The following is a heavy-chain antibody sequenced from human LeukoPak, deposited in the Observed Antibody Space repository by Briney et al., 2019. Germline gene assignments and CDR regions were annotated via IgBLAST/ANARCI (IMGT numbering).Heavy chain of an antibody. CDR1: GDSISSSNW. CDR2: IYHRGNI. J-gene: IGHJ4*02. V-gene: IGHV4-4*02. CDR3: AKDMDVYGSGSLAYYFDY. Sequence: PSETLSLTCAASGDSISSSNWWSWVRQPPGKGLEWLGEIYHRGNIDYNPSFKSRITISIDKSKNQFSLKLSSVTAADTAVYYCAKDMDVYGSGSLAYYFDYWGQGTLVTVSS. D-gene: IGHD3-10*01.